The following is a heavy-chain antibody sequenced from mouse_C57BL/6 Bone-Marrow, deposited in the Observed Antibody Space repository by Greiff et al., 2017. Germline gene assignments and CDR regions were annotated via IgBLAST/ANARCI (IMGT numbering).Heavy chain of an antibody. CDR3: ASLIYDGPYAMDY. D-gene: IGHD2-3*01. J-gene: IGHJ4*01. CDR1: GFSLTSYG. V-gene: IGHV2-2*01. CDR2: IWSGGST. Sequence: QVQLQQSGPGLVQPSQSLSITCTVSGFSLTSYGVHWVRQSPGKGLEWLGVIWSGGSTDYNAAFISRLSISKDNSKSQVFFKMNSLQADDTAIYYCASLIYDGPYAMDYWGQGTSVTVSS.